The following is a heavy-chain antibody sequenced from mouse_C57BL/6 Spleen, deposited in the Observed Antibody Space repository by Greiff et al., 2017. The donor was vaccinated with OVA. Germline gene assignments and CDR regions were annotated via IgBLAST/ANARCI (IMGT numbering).Heavy chain of an antibody. CDR1: GFTFSGYG. J-gene: IGHJ1*03. V-gene: IGHV5-17*01. D-gene: IGHD1-1*01. CDR3: ARMGYYGSSFYWYFDV. CDR2: ISSGSSTI. Sequence: EVNVVESGGGLVKPGGSLKLSCAASGFTFSGYGMHWVRQAPEKGLEWVAYISSGSSTIYYADTVKGRFTISRDNAKNTLFLQMTSLRSEDTAMYYCARMGYYGSSFYWYFDVWGTGTTVTVSS.